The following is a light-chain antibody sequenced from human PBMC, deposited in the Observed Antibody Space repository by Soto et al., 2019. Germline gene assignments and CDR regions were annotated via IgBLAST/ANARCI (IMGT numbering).Light chain of an antibody. CDR2: GTS. J-gene: IGKJ3*01. Sequence: EVVLTQSPATLSLSPVERATLSCMASQSIRTSLAWYQQKPGQAPRLVIYGTSSRATGVPARFSGSGSGTDFTLTISRLEPEDFTVYYCQQYSSLPTTFGPGTKVDIK. V-gene: IGKV3-11*01. CDR3: QQYSSLPTT. CDR1: QSIRTS.